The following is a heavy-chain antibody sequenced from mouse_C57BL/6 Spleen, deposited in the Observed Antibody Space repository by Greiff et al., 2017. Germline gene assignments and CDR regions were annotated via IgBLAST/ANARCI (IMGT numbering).Heavy chain of an antibody. V-gene: IGHV5-17*01. J-gene: IGHJ3*01. CDR1: GFTFSDYG. D-gene: IGHD1-1*01. Sequence: EVQLVESGGGLVQPGGSLKLSCAASGFTFSDYGMHWVRQAPEKGLEWVAYISSGSSTIYYADTVKGRFTISRVNAKNTLFLQMTSLRSEDTAMYYCARGDYYGRGAWFAYGGQGTLVTVSA. CDR3: ARGDYYGRGAWFAY. CDR2: ISSGSSTI.